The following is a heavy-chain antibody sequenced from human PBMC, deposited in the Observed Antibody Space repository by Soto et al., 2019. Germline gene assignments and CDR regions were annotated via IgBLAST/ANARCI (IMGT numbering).Heavy chain of an antibody. CDR2: IYTSGST. D-gene: IGHD2-2*01. CDR3: ARACSSNSCYDVFDY. V-gene: IGHV4-4*07. J-gene: IGHJ4*02. CDR1: GGSISIYY. Sequence: SETRSLTCTVSGGSISIYYWSWSRQPAGKGLGWIGRIYTSGSTNYNPSLKSRVTMSVDTSKNQFSLKLSSVTAADTAVYYCARACSSNSCYDVFDYWGQGTLVTVSS.